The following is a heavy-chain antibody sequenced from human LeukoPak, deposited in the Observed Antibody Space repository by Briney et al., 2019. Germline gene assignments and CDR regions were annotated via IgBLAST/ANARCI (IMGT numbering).Heavy chain of an antibody. J-gene: IGHJ5*02. CDR1: GYTFTSYG. D-gene: IGHD1-20*01. Sequence: ASVKVSCKASGYTFTSYGISWVRQAPGQGLEWMGWISAYNGNTNYAQKPQGRVTMTTDTSTSTAYMELRSLRSDDTAVYYCARDRYLEREYNWFDPWGQGTLVTVSS. V-gene: IGHV1-18*01. CDR3: ARDRYLEREYNWFDP. CDR2: ISAYNGNT.